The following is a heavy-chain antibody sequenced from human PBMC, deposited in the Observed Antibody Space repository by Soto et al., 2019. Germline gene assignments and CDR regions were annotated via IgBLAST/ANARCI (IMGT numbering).Heavy chain of an antibody. CDR3: ARLATYGTLNWFDP. CDR2: TNPNSANT. CDR1: GYAFGDYD. D-gene: IGHD1-1*01. V-gene: IGHV1-8*01. J-gene: IGHJ5*02. Sequence: QVQLVQSGAEVQRPGASVKVSCRASGYAFGDYDTSWVRQAPGQGLEWMGWTNPNSANTGHAQKFQGRVSMTRDMSISTAYMELSRPRPEDTAIYFCARLATYGTLNWFDPWGQGALVTVSS.